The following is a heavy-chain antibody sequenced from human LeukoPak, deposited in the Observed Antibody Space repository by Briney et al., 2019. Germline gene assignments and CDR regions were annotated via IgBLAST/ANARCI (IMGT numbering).Heavy chain of an antibody. CDR2: IYYSGST. V-gene: IGHV4-59*11. D-gene: IGHD3-22*01. J-gene: IGHJ4*02. Sequence: SETLSLTCTVSGGSISSHYWSWNRQPPGKGLEWIGYIYYSGSTNYNPSLKSRVTISVDTSKNQFSLKLRSVTAADTAVYYCARGVRDDSSGGFDYWGQGTLVTVSS. CDR3: ARGVRDDSSGGFDY. CDR1: GGSISSHY.